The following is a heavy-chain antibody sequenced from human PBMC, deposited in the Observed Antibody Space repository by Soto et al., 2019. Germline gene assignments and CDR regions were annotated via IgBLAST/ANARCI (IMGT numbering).Heavy chain of an antibody. CDR2: ISWNSGSI. CDR1: GFTFDDYA. V-gene: IGHV3-9*01. Sequence: EVQLVESGGGLVQPGRSLRLSCAASGFTFDDYAMHWVRQAPGKGLEWVSGISWNSGSIGYADSVKGRFTISRDNAKNSLYLQMNSLRAEDTALYYCAKDLTHSSGLRGNWFDPWGQGTLVTVSS. D-gene: IGHD6-13*01. CDR3: AKDLTHSSGLRGNWFDP. J-gene: IGHJ5*02.